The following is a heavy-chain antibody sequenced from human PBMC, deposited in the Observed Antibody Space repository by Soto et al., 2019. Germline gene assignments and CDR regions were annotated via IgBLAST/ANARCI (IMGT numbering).Heavy chain of an antibody. D-gene: IGHD2-21*02. Sequence: GGSLRLSCAASGFRFGDYAMYWVRQAPGKGLEWVSGISWHSGRIAYADSVKGRFTISRHNAKNSLYLQMNSLRAEDTALYYCAKDIAVVVTNTGMEVWGSGTRVTV. V-gene: IGHV3-9*01. CDR3: AKDIAVVVTNTGMEV. J-gene: IGHJ6*02. CDR1: GFRFGDYA. CDR2: ISWHSGRI.